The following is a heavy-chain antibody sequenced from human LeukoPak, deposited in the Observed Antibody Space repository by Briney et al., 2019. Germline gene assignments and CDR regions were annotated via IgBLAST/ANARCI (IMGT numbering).Heavy chain of an antibody. J-gene: IGHJ4*02. CDR2: IKTKTAGGTA. CDR1: GFTFSNAW. Sequence: KSGGSLRLSCAASGFTFSNAWMSWVRQAPGKGLEWVGHIKTKTAGGTADYAAPVKGRFTISSDDSQNTLYVQMNSLRTEDTGVYYCTHLGSGWYVRDWGRGTLVTVSS. CDR3: THLGSGWYVRD. D-gene: IGHD6-19*01. V-gene: IGHV3-15*01.